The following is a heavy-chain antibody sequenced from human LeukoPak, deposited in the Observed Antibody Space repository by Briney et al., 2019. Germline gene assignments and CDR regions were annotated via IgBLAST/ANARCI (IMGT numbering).Heavy chain of an antibody. V-gene: IGHV4-59*01. CDR2: IYYSGST. CDR1: GGSISSYY. J-gene: IGHJ6*02. D-gene: IGHD3-10*01. Sequence: SETLSLTCTVSGGSISSYYWSWIRQPPGKGLEWIGYIYYSGSTNYNPSLKSRVTISVDTSKNQFSLKLSSVTAADTAVYYCARDYYGSGRLALGMGVWGQGTTVTVSS. CDR3: ARDYYGSGRLALGMGV.